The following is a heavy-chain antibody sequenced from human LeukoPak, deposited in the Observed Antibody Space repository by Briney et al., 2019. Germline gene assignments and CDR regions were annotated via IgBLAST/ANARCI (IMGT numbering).Heavy chain of an antibody. CDR3: ARRPCSSTSCLTDY. Sequence: KPSETLSLTCAVSGYSISSGYYWGWIRQPPGKGLEWIGSIYHSGSTYYNPSLKSRVTISVDTSKNQFSLKLSSVTAADTAVYYCARRPCSSTSCLTDYWGQGTLVTVSS. J-gene: IGHJ4*02. CDR1: GYSISSGYY. V-gene: IGHV4-38-2*01. CDR2: IYHSGST. D-gene: IGHD2-2*01.